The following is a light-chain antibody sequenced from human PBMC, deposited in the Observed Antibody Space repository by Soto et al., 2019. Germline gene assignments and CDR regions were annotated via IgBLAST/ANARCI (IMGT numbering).Light chain of an antibody. J-gene: IGKJ4*01. CDR2: AAS. CDR3: QQSFTSPIT. CDR1: QRISNY. V-gene: IGKV1-39*01. Sequence: EIQMTQSPSSLSASVGDRVTITCRASQRISNYVNWYQQRPGKPPKLLINAASTLQSGVPPKFSGSGSGTDFTLTISSLEPEDCGIYYCQQSFTSPITFGRGTKVDIK.